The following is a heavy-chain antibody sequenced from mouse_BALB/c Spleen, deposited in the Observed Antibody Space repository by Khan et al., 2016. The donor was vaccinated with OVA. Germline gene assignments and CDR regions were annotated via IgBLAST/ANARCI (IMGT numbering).Heavy chain of an antibody. CDR2: IWGGGST. CDR3: ASVYEYGEGIAY. J-gene: IGHJ3*01. CDR1: GFSLTNFG. V-gene: IGHV2-2*02. D-gene: IGHD2-4*01. Sequence: QVQLKESGPGLVQPSQSLSITCTVSGFSLTNFGVHWIRQSPGRGLEWLGVIWGGGSTDYSAAFISRLSISKDNPKSQVFFKMNSLQPNDTAIYYCASVYEYGEGIAYGGQGTLVTVSA.